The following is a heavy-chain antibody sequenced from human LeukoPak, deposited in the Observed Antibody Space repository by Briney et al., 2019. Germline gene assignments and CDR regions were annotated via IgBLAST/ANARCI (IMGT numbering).Heavy chain of an antibody. J-gene: IGHJ6*02. CDR3: ARVEGSGWPTYYYYGMDV. D-gene: IGHD6-19*01. V-gene: IGHV4-59*01. CDR2: IYYSGST. Sequence: PSETLSLTCTVSGGSISSYYWSWIRQPPGKGLEWIGYIYYSGSTNYNPSLKSRVTISVDTSKNQFSLKLSSVTAADTAVYYCARVEGSGWPTYYYYGMDVWGQGTTVTVSS. CDR1: GGSISSYY.